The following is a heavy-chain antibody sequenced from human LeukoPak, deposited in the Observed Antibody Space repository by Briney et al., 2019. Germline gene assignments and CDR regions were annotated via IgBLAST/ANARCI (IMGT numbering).Heavy chain of an antibody. D-gene: IGHD3-16*02. J-gene: IGHJ5*02. Sequence: PSETLSLTCTVSGGSITTYYWSWIRQPPGKGLEWIGYIYYSGSTNYNPSLKSRVTISVDTSKNQFSLKLSSVTAADTAVYYCAGIHLGELSSINWFDPWDQGTLVTVSS. V-gene: IGHV4-59*01. CDR1: GGSITTYY. CDR3: AGIHLGELSSINWFDP. CDR2: IYYSGST.